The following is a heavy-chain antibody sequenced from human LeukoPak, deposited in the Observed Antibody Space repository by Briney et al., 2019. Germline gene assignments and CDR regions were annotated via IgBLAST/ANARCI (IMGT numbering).Heavy chain of an antibody. Sequence: PGGSLRLSCSASGFTFSVYAIHCVRQAPGKGLEYVSTIISNGGSTYYADSVKGRFTISRDNSKNTVPLQMSSLRAEDTALYYCVKDGLAFCGGDCYSYFDYWGQGTLVTVSS. V-gene: IGHV3-64D*06. CDR3: VKDGLAFCGGDCYSYFDY. CDR1: GFTFSVYA. D-gene: IGHD2-21*02. J-gene: IGHJ4*02. CDR2: IISNGGST.